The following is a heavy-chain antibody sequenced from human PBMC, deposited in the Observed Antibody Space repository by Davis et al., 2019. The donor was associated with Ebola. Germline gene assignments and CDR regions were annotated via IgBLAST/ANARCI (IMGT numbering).Heavy chain of an antibody. CDR1: GYTFTSYD. D-gene: IGHD6-13*01. J-gene: IGHJ1*01. Sequence: ASVKVSCKASGYTFTSYDINWVRQATGQGLEWMGWISAYYGTTRYAQKVEGRVAMTRDTSTRTAYMELRSLRHDDTAVYYCVSERAAGTAGAYVYFQYWGQGTLVTVSS. CDR2: ISAYYGTT. V-gene: IGHV1-18*01. CDR3: VSERAAGTAGAYVYFQY.